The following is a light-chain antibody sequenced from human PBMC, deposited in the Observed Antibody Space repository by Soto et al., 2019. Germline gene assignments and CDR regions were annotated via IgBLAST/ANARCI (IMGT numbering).Light chain of an antibody. Sequence: DIQVTQSPSSLSASVGDRVTITCRASQDISNYLHWYQQKPGKAPKLLIYAASNLQSGVPSRFSGSGSGTDFTLTISSLQPEDFATYYCQQREALGLGTKVDIK. CDR1: QDISNY. V-gene: IGKV1-39*01. CDR2: AAS. J-gene: IGKJ3*01. CDR3: QQREA.